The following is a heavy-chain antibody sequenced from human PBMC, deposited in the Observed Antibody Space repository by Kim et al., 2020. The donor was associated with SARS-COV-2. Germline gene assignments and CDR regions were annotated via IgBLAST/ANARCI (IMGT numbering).Heavy chain of an antibody. CDR3: ARVATGFWDYYYMDV. J-gene: IGHJ6*03. Sequence: LSLTCAASGFTFSDYYMSWIRQAPGKGLEGGSYISSSGITIYYADSVKGRFTISRDNAKNSLYLQMNSLRAEDTAVYYCARVATGFWDYYYMDVWGKGTTVTVSS. V-gene: IGHV3-11*01. D-gene: IGHD3-10*01. CDR2: ISSSGITI. CDR1: GFTFSDYY.